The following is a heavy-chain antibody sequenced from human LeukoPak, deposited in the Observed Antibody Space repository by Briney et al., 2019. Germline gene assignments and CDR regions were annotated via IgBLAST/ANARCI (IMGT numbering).Heavy chain of an antibody. CDR2: FYSGGSS. CDR1: GFTVRSIY. CDR3: ARDRGYGYGFFDY. D-gene: IGHD5-18*01. V-gene: IGHV3-53*01. J-gene: IGHJ4*02. Sequence: AGGSLRLSCAASGFTVRSIYMTWVRQAPGKGLEWVSSFYSGGSSYYGATVKARFIISRASSTDTLYLQMNSLRVEDTAVYFCARDRGYGYGFFDYWGQGTLVTVSS.